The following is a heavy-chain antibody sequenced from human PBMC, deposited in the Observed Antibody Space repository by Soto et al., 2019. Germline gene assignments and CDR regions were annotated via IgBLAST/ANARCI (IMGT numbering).Heavy chain of an antibody. CDR2: IGTTSKYI. V-gene: IGHV3-21*01. J-gene: IGHJ6*02. CDR3: ERDGWDGYNFGLDV. Sequence: EVQLVESGGGLVKPGGSLRLSCVASGFNFSSYSMNWVRQAPGKGLEWVSSIGTTSKYIYYADSVKGRFTISRDNAKNSLYLQMNSLRAEDTSVYQCERDGWDGYNFGLDVWGHGTTVTVSS. CDR1: GFNFSSYS. D-gene: IGHD5-12*01.